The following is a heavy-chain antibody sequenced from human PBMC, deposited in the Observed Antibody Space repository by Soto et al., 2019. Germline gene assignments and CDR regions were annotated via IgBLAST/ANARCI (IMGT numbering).Heavy chain of an antibody. Sequence: SETLSRTFAVSGASITSGRYSWSWIRQPPGKGLEWIGYIYHSGSTYYNPSLKSRVTISVDRSKNQSSLKLSSVTAADTAVYYCARGGFITFGGVIVNPGAFDIWGQGTMVT. J-gene: IGHJ3*02. CDR1: GASITSGRYS. D-gene: IGHD3-16*02. CDR2: IYHSGST. V-gene: IGHV4-30-2*01. CDR3: ARGGFITFGGVIVNPGAFDI.